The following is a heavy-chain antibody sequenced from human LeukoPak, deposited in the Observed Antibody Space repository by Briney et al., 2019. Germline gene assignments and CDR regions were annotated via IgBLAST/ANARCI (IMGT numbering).Heavy chain of an antibody. CDR1: GGSFSGYY. D-gene: IGHD1-1*01. CDR2: IYYSGAT. CDR3: AGNDFYYFDY. V-gene: IGHV4-34*01. J-gene: IGHJ4*02. Sequence: KPSETLALTCAVYGGSFSGYYWSWIRQPPGKGLEWIGAIYYSGATYYNPSLKSRVTISVDTSKNEVSLKLSSVTVADTAVYYCAGNDFYYFDYWGQGTLVTVSS.